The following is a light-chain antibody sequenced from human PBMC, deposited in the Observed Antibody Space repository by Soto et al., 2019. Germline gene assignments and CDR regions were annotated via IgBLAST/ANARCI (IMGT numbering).Light chain of an antibody. CDR3: AAWDDSLTHVV. Sequence: QSVLTQAPSASGTPGQRVTISCSGSSSNIGSNTVTWYQQLPGTAPKLLIYRNNQRPSGVPDRFSGSKSGTSASLANSGLQSEDEADYYCAAWDDSLTHVVFGGGTKLTVL. CDR1: SSNIGSNT. CDR2: RNN. J-gene: IGLJ2*01. V-gene: IGLV1-44*01.